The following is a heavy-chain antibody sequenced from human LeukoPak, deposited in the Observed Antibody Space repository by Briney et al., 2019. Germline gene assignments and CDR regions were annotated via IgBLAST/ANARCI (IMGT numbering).Heavy chain of an antibody. CDR3: ARTPRGTYMDV. V-gene: IGHV3-23*01. J-gene: IGHJ6*03. CDR2: ISGSGDST. Sequence: GGSLRLSCAASGFTFSSYAMSWVRQAPGKGLEWVSTISGSGDSTYYADSVKGRFTISRDNSKNTVYLQMNSLRAEDTAVYYCARTPRGTYMDVWGKGTTVTVSS. CDR1: GFTFSSYA. D-gene: IGHD3-10*01.